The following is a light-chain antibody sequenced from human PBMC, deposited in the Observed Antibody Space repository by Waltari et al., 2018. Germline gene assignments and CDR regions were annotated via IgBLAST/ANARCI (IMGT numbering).Light chain of an antibody. Sequence: QSALTQPASVSGSPGQSITLSCTGTSSDLGRYNYVSWYQQHPGQALKLIIYDVNNRPSGISDRFSGSKSANTASLTISGLQVEDEADYFCSSYTSTTTPFVFGSGTKVTVL. CDR2: DVN. J-gene: IGLJ1*01. V-gene: IGLV2-14*03. CDR3: SSYTSTTTPFV. CDR1: SSDLGRYNY.